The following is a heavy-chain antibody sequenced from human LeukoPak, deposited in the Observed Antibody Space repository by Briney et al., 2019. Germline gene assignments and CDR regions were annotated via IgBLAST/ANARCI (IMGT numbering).Heavy chain of an antibody. CDR1: GYTFTDYY. D-gene: IGHD1-14*01. CDR2: INPNSGGT. J-gene: IGHJ4*02. Sequence: ASVKVSCKASGYTFTDYYMHWVRQAPGQGLEWMGWINPNSGGTNFAQKFQGRVAMTRDTSISPAYLELGSLRSDDTAVYFCARGWKLNHQFDYWGQGTLVTVSS. CDR3: ARGWKLNHQFDY. V-gene: IGHV1-2*02.